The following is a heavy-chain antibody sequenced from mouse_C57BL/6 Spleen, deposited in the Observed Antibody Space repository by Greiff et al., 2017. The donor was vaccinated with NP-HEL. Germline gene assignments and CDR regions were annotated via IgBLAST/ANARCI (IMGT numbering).Heavy chain of an antibody. J-gene: IGHJ2*01. CDR2: IDPEDGET. CDR1: GFNIKDYY. Sequence: EVMLVESGAELVKPGASVKLSCTASGFNIKDYYMHWVKQRTEQGLEWIGRIDPEDGETKYAPQFQGKATITADTSSNTAYLQLSSLTSEDTAVYYCARALNYFDYWGQGTTLTVSS. CDR3: ARALNYFDY. V-gene: IGHV14-2*01.